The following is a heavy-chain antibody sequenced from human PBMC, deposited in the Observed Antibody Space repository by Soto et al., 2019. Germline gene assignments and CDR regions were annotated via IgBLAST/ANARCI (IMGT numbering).Heavy chain of an antibody. V-gene: IGHV3-7*01. CDR1: GFTFSSYW. Sequence: EVQLVQSGGGLVQPGGSLRLSCAASGFTFSSYWMSWVRQAPGKGLEWVANINRDGSEKYYVDSVKGRFTISRDSAKNSLSLQMNCLRAEDTAVYYCARDPGPLDYWGQGTLVTVSS. CDR3: ARDPGPLDY. CDR2: INRDGSEK. J-gene: IGHJ4*02.